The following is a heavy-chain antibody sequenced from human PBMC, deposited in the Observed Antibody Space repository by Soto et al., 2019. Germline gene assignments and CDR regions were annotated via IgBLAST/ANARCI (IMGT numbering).Heavy chain of an antibody. J-gene: IGHJ4*02. CDR2: ISHDGINK. D-gene: IGHD2-2*01. Sequence: PVGSLRLSCAASGFTFSSYAMNWVRQAPGKGLEWVALISHDGINKYYADSVRGRFTISRDSSTNTLYLQMNSLRAADTAVYYCGGCTSTSCHLGSDYWGQGTLVTVSS. CDR3: GGCTSTSCHLGSDY. V-gene: IGHV3-30-3*01. CDR1: GFTFSSYA.